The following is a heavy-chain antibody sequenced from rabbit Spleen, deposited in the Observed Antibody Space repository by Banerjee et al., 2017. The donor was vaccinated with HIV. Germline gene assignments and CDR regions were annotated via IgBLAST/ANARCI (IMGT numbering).Heavy chain of an antibody. V-gene: IGHV1S40*01. CDR3: ARSDVSGYSYGFKL. J-gene: IGHJ4*01. CDR2: MYTGNGKN. Sequence: QSLEESGGGLVKPGTSLTLICTASGFSFSTSYDICWVRQAPGKGLEWIGCMYTGNGKNYYASWAKGRFTISKTSSTAVTLQMTSLTAADTATYFCARSDVSGYSYGFKLWGQGTLVTVS. D-gene: IGHD6-1*01. CDR1: GFSFSTSYD.